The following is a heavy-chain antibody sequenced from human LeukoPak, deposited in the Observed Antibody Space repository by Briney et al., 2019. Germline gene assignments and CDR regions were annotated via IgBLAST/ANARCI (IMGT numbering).Heavy chain of an antibody. V-gene: IGHV4-31*03. Sequence: SETLSLTCTVSGGSISSGGYYWSWIRQHPGKGLEWIGYIYYSGSTYYNPSLKSRVTISVDTSKNQFSLKLSSVTAADTVVYYCATHDSSGPEYFQHWGQGTLVTVSS. CDR2: IYYSGST. CDR1: GGSISSGGYY. CDR3: ATHDSSGPEYFQH. J-gene: IGHJ1*01. D-gene: IGHD3-22*01.